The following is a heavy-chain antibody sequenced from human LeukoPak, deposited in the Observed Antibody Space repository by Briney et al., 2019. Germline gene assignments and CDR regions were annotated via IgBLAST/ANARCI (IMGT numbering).Heavy chain of an antibody. D-gene: IGHD3-22*01. CDR1: GGSISSGGYY. CDR2: IYYSGST. V-gene: IGHV4-31*03. J-gene: IGHJ4*02. Sequence: SETLSLTCTVSGGSISSGGYYWSWIRQHPGKGLEWIGYIYYSGSTYYNPSLKSRVTISVDTSKNQLSLKLSSVTAADTAVYYCATLYYYDSSGYPAPYFDYWGQGTLVIVSS. CDR3: ATLYYYDSSGYPAPYFDY.